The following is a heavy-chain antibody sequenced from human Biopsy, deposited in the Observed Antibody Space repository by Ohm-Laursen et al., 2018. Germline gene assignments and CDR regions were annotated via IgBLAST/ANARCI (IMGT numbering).Heavy chain of an antibody. D-gene: IGHD3-22*01. V-gene: IGHV4-39*07. CDR2: IYNTETT. J-gene: IGHJ6*02. Sequence: SETLSLTCTVSGGSISSSTTYYWAWLRQPPGKGLEWIGSIYNTETTFYNPSLKSRVTISVDTSKNHFSLKVRSVTAADTAVYYCVRGVDYYDPYHYYALDVWGQGTTVTVSS. CDR1: GGSISSSTTYY. CDR3: VRGVDYYDPYHYYALDV.